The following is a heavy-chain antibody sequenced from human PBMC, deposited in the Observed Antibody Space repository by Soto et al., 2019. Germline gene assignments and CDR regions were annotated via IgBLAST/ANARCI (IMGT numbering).Heavy chain of an antibody. V-gene: IGHV1-69*02. CDR3: ARSTRIVDAFDL. CDR1: GGTFSSYT. J-gene: IGHJ3*01. Sequence: QVQLVQSGAEVKKPGSSVKVSCKASGGTFSSYTISWVRQAPGQGLEWMGRIIPILGIANYAQKFQGRVTITTDKSTSTAYMALSSLRSEDTAVYYCARSTRIVDAFDLWGQGAMVTVSS. CDR2: IIPILGIA. D-gene: IGHD2-15*01.